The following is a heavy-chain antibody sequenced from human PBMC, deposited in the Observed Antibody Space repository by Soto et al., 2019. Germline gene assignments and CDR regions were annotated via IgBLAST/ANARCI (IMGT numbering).Heavy chain of an antibody. CDR3: ARDMYYYDSHYYYGMEV. CDR1: GFSFNRHW. V-gene: IGHV3-7*01. D-gene: IGHD3-22*01. J-gene: IGHJ6*02. CDR2: IKRDGSEK. Sequence: GGSLRLSCAASGFSFNRHWMSWVRQAPGKGLQWVASIKRDGSEKYYVDSVKGRFTISRDNVKNSLSLQMNSLRAEDTAVYYCARDMYYYDSHYYYGMEVWGQGTRVSVSS.